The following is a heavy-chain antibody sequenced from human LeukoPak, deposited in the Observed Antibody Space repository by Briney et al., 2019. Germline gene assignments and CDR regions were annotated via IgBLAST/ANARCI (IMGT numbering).Heavy chain of an antibody. V-gene: IGHV3-30*04. CDR2: ISYDGIKK. CDR3: AELGITMIGGV. Sequence: GRSLRLSCAASGFTFSSYAMHWVRQAPGKGLEWVAVISYDGIKKYYADSVKGRFTISRDNSKNTLYLQMNSLRDEDTAVYYCAELGITMIGGVWGKGTTVTISS. CDR1: GFTFSSYA. J-gene: IGHJ6*04. D-gene: IGHD3-10*02.